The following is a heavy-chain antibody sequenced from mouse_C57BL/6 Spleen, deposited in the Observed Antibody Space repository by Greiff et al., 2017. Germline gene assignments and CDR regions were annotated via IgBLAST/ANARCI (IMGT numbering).Heavy chain of an antibody. V-gene: IGHV1-82*01. CDR2: IYPGDGDT. Sequence: QVQLQQSGPELVKPGASVKISCKASGYAFSSSWMNWVKQRPGKGLEWIGRIYPGDGDTNYNGKFKGKATLTADKSSSTAYMQLSSLTSEDSAVYFCAVYYGYDRYFDVWGTGTTVTVSS. CDR1: GYAFSSSW. CDR3: AVYYGYDRYFDV. J-gene: IGHJ1*03. D-gene: IGHD2-2*01.